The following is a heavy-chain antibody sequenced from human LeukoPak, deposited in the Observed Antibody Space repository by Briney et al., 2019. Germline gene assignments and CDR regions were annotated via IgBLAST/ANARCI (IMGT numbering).Heavy chain of an antibody. CDR3: ARRSGYDLIDY. CDR2: IYYSGST. Sequence: SETLSLTCTVSGASVSGSAYYWGWIRQPPGKGLEWIGNIYYSGSTYYNESLESRVTISIDTSKNQFSLKLRSVTAADTAVYYCARRSGYDLIDYWGQGTLVTVSS. D-gene: IGHD5-12*01. J-gene: IGHJ4*02. CDR1: GASVSGSAYY. V-gene: IGHV4-39*01.